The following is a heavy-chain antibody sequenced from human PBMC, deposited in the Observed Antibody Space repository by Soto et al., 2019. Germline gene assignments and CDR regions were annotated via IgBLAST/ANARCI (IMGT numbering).Heavy chain of an antibody. V-gene: IGHV3-23*01. CDR1: GFTFSSYA. Sequence: GGSLRLSCAASGFTFSSYAMSWVRQAPGKGLEWVSAISGSGGSTYYADSVKGRFTISRDNSKNTLYLQMNSLRAEDTAVYYCASPFVDRVAVNDAFDIWGQGTMVTVSS. CDR2: ISGSGGST. D-gene: IGHD6-19*01. CDR3: ASPFVDRVAVNDAFDI. J-gene: IGHJ3*02.